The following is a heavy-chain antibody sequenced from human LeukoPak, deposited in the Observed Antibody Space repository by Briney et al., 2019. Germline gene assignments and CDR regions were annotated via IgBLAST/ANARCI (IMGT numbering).Heavy chain of an antibody. D-gene: IGHD5-18*01. CDR2: FDPEDGET. CDR1: GYTLTELS. CDR3: ARNIRGYSYGYDY. V-gene: IGHV1-24*01. J-gene: IGHJ4*02. Sequence: ASVKVSCKVSGYTLTELSMHWVRQAPGKGLEWMGGFDPEDGETIYAQKFQGRVTITADKSTSTAYMELSSLRSEDTAVYYCARNIRGYSYGYDYWGQGTLVTVSS.